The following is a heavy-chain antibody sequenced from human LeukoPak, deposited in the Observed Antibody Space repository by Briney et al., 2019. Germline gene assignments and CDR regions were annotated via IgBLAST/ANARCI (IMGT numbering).Heavy chain of an antibody. CDR1: GFTFNNYA. CDR3: ARPSRAHSSSWYPPYFDY. Sequence: GGSLRLSCAVSGFTFNNYAMHWVRQAPGKGLEWVAVISHDGSNRYYADSVKGRFTISRDNSKNTLYLQMNSLRAEDTAVYYCARPSRAHSSSWYPPYFDYWGQGTLVTVSS. D-gene: IGHD6-13*01. CDR2: ISHDGSNR. V-gene: IGHV3-30-3*01. J-gene: IGHJ4*02.